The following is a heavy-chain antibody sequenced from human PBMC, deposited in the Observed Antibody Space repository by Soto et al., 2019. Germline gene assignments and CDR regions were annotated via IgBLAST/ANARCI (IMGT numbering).Heavy chain of an antibody. CDR3: ARAAYNWNYDAFDI. CDR1: GGTFSSYA. D-gene: IGHD1-7*01. J-gene: IGHJ3*02. CDR2: IIRIFGIA. V-gene: IGHV1-69*10. Sequence: ASVKVSCKASGGTFSSYAISWVRQAPGQGLEWMGGIIRIFGIAKYAQKFQGRVTITADKSTSTAYMELSSLRSEDTAVYYCARAAYNWNYDAFDIWGQGTMVTVSS.